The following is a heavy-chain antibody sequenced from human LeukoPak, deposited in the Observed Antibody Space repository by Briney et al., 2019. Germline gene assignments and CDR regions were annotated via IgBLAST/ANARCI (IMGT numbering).Heavy chain of an antibody. D-gene: IGHD3-3*01. J-gene: IGHJ4*02. CDR3: ATGGLEYYDFWSGYYPQTYYFDY. CDR2: IKQDGSEK. V-gene: IGHV3-7*01. Sequence: GGSLRLSCAASGFTFSSYWMSWVRQAPGKGLEWVANIKQDGSEKYYVDSVKGRFTISRDNAKNSLYLQMNSLRAEDTAVYYCATGGLEYYDFWSGYYPQTYYFDYWGQGTLVTVSS. CDR1: GFTFSSYW.